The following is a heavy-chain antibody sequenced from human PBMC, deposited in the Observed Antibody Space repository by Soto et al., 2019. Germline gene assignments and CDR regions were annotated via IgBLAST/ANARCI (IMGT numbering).Heavy chain of an antibody. CDR1: GFTFSSYA. J-gene: IGHJ6*02. CDR3: ARDHGYYDSSGYYLSYYYGMDV. CDR2: ISYDGSNK. V-gene: IGHV3-30-3*01. Sequence: PGGSLRLSCAASGFTFSSYAMHWVRQAPGKGLEWVAVISYDGSNKYYADSVKGRFTISRDNSKNTLYLQMNSLRAEDTAVYYCARDHGYYDSSGYYLSYYYGMDVWGQGTTVTVSS. D-gene: IGHD3-22*01.